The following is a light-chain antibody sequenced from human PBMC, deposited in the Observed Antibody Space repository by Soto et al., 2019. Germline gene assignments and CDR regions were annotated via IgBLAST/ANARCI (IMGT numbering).Light chain of an antibody. Sequence: DIQMTQSPSSLSASVGDRVTITCRASQSIVTYLNWYLQKPGKAPKLLIYAASNLQSGVPSRFSGSGSGTDFTLTISSLQPEDFATYFCQQSYSTPPWTFGPGTKVEIK. CDR1: QSIVTY. CDR3: QQSYSTPPWT. V-gene: IGKV1-39*01. J-gene: IGKJ1*01. CDR2: AAS.